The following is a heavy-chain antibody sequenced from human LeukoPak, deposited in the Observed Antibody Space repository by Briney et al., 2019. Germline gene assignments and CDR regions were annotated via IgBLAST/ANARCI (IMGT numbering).Heavy chain of an antibody. CDR1: GGSISSYY. V-gene: IGHV4-59*08. J-gene: IGHJ6*02. CDR3: ARRKKGLMVYAPYYYYYGMDV. CDR2: INYSGST. D-gene: IGHD2-8*01. Sequence: SETLSLTCTVSGGSISSYYWSWIRQPPGKGLEWIGYINYSGSTKYNPSLKSRVTISVDTSKNQFSLKVSSVTAADTAFYYCARRKKGLMVYAPYYYYYGMDVWGQGTTVTVSS.